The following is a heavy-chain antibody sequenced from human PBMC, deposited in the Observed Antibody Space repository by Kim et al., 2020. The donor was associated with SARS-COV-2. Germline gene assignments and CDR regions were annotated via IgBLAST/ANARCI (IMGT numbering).Heavy chain of an antibody. J-gene: IGHJ4*02. Sequence: GGSLRLSCAASGFTFSSYWMHWVRQAPGKGLVWVSRISDGGSRTNYADSVKGRFTVSRDNSKNMLYLKMTSLRAEDTALYYCVKRGYSSTPSFDYWGQGTLVTVSS. D-gene: IGHD6-13*01. V-gene: IGHV3-74*01. CDR3: VKRGYSSTPSFDY. CDR1: GFTFSSYW. CDR2: ISDGGSRT.